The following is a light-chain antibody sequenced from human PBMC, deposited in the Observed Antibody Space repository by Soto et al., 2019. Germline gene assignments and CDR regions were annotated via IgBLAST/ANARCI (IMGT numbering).Light chain of an antibody. CDR2: GGY. CDR3: QHYGDSLWT. J-gene: IGKJ1*01. V-gene: IGKV3-20*01. Sequence: EIVLAQSPGTLSLSPGERATLSCRASQSVSSSNLAWYQQKRGQSPRVIIYGGYTRAAGIPDRFSGSGSGPDFSLTISRLEPEDFAVYFCQHYGDSLWTFGQGTKVEIK. CDR1: QSVSSSN.